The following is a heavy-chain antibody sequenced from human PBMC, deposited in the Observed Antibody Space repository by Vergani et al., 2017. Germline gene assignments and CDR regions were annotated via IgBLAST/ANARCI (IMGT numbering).Heavy chain of an antibody. Sequence: EVQLVESGGGLVKPGGSLRLSCAASGFTFSSYSMNWVRQAPGKGLEWVSSISSSSSYIYYADSVKGRFTISRDNAKNSLYLQMNSLRAEDTAVYYCARDGVNSGTLHYYDSSGYYDYYFDYWGQGTLVTVSS. CDR3: ARDGVNSGTLHYYDSSGYYDYYFDY. CDR1: GFTFSSYS. V-gene: IGHV3-21*01. CDR2: ISSSSSYI. J-gene: IGHJ4*02. D-gene: IGHD3-22*01.